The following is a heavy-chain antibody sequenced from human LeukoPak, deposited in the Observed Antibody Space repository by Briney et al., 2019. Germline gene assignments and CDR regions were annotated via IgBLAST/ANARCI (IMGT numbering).Heavy chain of an antibody. CDR3: ARGRGGSCYSVCDYYYGMDV. CDR2: IYYSGST. V-gene: IGHV4-30-4*01. CDR1: GGSISSGDYY. J-gene: IGHJ6*02. Sequence: PSQTLSLTCTASGGSISSGDYYWSWIRQPPGKGLEWIGYIYYSGSTYYNPSLKSRVTISVDTSKNQFSLKLSSVTAADTAVYYCARGRGGSCYSVCDYYYGMDVWGQGTTVTVSS. D-gene: IGHD2-15*01.